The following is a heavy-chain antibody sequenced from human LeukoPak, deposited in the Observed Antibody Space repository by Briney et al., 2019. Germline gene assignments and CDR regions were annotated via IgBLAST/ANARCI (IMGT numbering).Heavy chain of an antibody. Sequence: GGSLRLSCAASGFTFSSYAMHWVRQAPGNGLEWVAVISYDGSNKYYADSVKGRFTISRDNSKNTLYLQMNSLRAEDTAVYYCARELRDIVVVQAATSFDYWGQGTLVTVSS. V-gene: IGHV3-30*01. CDR3: ARELRDIVVVQAATSFDY. CDR2: ISYDGSNK. CDR1: GFTFSSYA. D-gene: IGHD2-2*01. J-gene: IGHJ4*02.